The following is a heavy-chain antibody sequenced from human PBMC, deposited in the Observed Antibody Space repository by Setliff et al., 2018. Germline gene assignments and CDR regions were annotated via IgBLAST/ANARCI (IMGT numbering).Heavy chain of an antibody. CDR2: INPNSGGT. Sequence: ASVKVSCKASGYTFTSYGISWVRQAPGQGLEWMGRINPNSGGTNYAQKFQGRVTMTRDTSISTVYMELSRLTSEDTAVYFCARGWAALGIIGYWGQGTLVTVSS. CDR1: GYTFTSYG. CDR3: ARGWAALGIIGY. J-gene: IGHJ4*02. V-gene: IGHV1-2*06. D-gene: IGHD7-27*01.